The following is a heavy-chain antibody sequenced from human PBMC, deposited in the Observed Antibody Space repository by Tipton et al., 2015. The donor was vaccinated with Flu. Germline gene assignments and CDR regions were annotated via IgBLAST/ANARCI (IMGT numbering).Heavy chain of an antibody. CDR3: ARRGLLTARFDY. J-gene: IGHJ4*03. CDR1: GDSFMTYY. CDR2: IYYTGST. D-gene: IGHD2-21*02. Sequence: TLSLTCTVSGDSFMTYYWAWIRQSPGKPPEWLAYIYYTGSTKYNPSLQSRVTISVDTSKNQFSLNLNSVTAADTAVYYCARRGLLTARFDYWGHGTLVTVSS. V-gene: IGHV4-59*01.